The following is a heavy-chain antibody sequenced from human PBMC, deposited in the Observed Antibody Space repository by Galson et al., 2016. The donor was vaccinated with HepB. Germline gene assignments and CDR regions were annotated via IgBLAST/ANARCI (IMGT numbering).Heavy chain of an antibody. CDR3: ARYSDYRGEYYFFGMDV. J-gene: IGHJ6*02. CDR2: IWYDGSNK. V-gene: IGHV3-33*01. CDR1: GFSITNYG. D-gene: IGHD4-23*01. Sequence: SLRLSCAASGFSITNYGLHWVRQAPGKGLEWVAIIWYDGSNKYYADSVRGRATISRDNSKNTLYLQMNSLRAEDTAVYYCARYSDYRGEYYFFGMDVWGQGTTVTVSS.